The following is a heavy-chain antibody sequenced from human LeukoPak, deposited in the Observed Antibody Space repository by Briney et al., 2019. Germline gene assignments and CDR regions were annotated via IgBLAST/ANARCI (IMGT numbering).Heavy chain of an antibody. CDR2: IYYSGST. Sequence: PSETLSLTCTVSGGSISSSSYYWGWIRQPPGKGLEWIGSIYYSGSTYYNPSLKSRVTISVDTSKNQFSLKLSSVTAADTAVYYCARRSIAARPDDFDYWGQGTLVTVSS. CDR3: ARRSIAARPDDFDY. J-gene: IGHJ4*02. V-gene: IGHV4-39*01. D-gene: IGHD6-6*01. CDR1: GGSISSSSYY.